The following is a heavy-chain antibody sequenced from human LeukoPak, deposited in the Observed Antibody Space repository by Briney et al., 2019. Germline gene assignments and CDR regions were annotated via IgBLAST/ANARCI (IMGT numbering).Heavy chain of an antibody. CDR3: AKSPSGSYSLDY. Sequence: GGSLRLSCAASGFTFSIYDMSWVRQAPGKGLECVSAITRGVGSTYYADSVKGRFTISRDNSKNTLYLQMNSLRAEDTAVYYCAKSPSGSYSLDYWGQGTLVTVSS. J-gene: IGHJ4*02. D-gene: IGHD1-26*01. CDR1: GFTFSIYD. CDR2: ITRGVGST. V-gene: IGHV3-23*01.